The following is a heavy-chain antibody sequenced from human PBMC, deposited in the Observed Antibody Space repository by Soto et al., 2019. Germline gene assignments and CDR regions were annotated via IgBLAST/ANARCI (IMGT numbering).Heavy chain of an antibody. CDR1: GGSISSYY. CDR3: AGGLAVAGTGWFDP. CDR2: IYYSGST. Sequence: SETLSLTCTVSGGSISSYYWSWIRQPPGKGLEWIGYIYYSGSTNYNPSLKSRVTISVDTSKNQFSLKLSSVTAADTAVYYCAGGLAVAGTGWFDPWGQGTLVTVSS. J-gene: IGHJ5*02. D-gene: IGHD6-19*01. V-gene: IGHV4-59*01.